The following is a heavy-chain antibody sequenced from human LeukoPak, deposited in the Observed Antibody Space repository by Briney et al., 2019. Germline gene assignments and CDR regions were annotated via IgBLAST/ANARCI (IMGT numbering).Heavy chain of an antibody. CDR3: ARGLQENLAWLTAFSAFDI. CDR2: ISAYNGDT. V-gene: IGHV1-18*04. Sequence: ASVKVSCKASGYTFTGYYMHWVRQAPGQGLEWMGWISAYNGDTNYAQKLQGRVTMTTDTSTSTAYMELRSLRSGDTAVYYCARGLQENLAWLTAFSAFDIWGPGTMVTVSS. D-gene: IGHD5-24*01. CDR1: GYTFTGYY. J-gene: IGHJ3*02.